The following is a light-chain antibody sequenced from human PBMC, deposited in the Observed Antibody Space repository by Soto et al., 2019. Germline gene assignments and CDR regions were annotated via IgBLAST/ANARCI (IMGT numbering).Light chain of an antibody. V-gene: IGKV1-5*03. J-gene: IGKJ1*01. CDR2: KAS. CDR3: QQYNTFWT. CDR1: QNINTW. Sequence: DIQTTQSPSTLSASVGDRVTITCRASQNINTWLAWYQQRPGKAPKLLIYKASSLESGVPSRFSGSGSGTEFTLTISSLQPDDFATYYCQQYNTFWTFGQGTKVDIK.